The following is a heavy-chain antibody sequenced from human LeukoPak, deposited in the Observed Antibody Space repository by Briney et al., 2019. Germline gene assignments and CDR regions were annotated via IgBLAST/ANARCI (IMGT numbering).Heavy chain of an antibody. J-gene: IGHJ1*01. D-gene: IGHD6-19*01. CDR2: IDYDGGSG. CDR1: GFTFSNYV. Sequence: GGSLRLSCAASGFTFSNYVMSWVRQAPGKGLEWVSSIDYDGGSGHYADSVKGRFTISRDNSNNTLFLHLNSLRGEDTAVYYCTRNSGWYGLSWGQGTLVTVSS. V-gene: IGHV3-23*01. CDR3: TRNSGWYGLS.